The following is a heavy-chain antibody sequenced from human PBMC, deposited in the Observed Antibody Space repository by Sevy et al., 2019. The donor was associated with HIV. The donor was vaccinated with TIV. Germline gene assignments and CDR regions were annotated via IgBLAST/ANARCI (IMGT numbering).Heavy chain of an antibody. CDR1: GFSLETFW. V-gene: IGHV3-15*01. Sequence: GESLKISCAASGFSLETFWIHWVRQAPGKGLEWVGRIKSNSDGGTADYAAPLEGRFTMSRDDSENKIYLQINNLRTGDTDVYYCVKAPGTGYWGQGTLVTVSS. D-gene: IGHD3-10*01. CDR2: IKSNSDGGTA. CDR3: VKAPGTGY. J-gene: IGHJ4*02.